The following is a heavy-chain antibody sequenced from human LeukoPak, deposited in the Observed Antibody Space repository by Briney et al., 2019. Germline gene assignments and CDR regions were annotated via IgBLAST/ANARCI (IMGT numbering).Heavy chain of an antibody. CDR1: GFTFSSYS. Sequence: PGGSLRLSCAASGFTFSSYSMNWVRQAPGKGLEWVASISSSSTYIYFANSVRGRFTISRDNAKNSLYLQMNSLRADDTAIYYCAKVLWGGDRQFWGQGTMVTVST. J-gene: IGHJ3*01. D-gene: IGHD2-21*02. CDR2: ISSSSTYI. CDR3: AKVLWGGDRQF. V-gene: IGHV3-21*04.